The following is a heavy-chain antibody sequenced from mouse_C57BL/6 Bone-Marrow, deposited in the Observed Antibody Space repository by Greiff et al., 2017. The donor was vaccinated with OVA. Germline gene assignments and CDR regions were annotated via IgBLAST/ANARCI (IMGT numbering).Heavy chain of an antibody. V-gene: IGHV1-4*01. J-gene: IGHJ2*01. CDR1: GYTFTSYT. Sequence: QVQLQQSGAELARPGASVKMSCKASGYTFTSYTIHWVKQRPGQGLEWIGYIDPTNDNTNYNQKFKGKATLTADKSSITAYMQLSSLTSEDSACYCCTSGYYFDYWGQGTTLTVSS. CDR3: TSGYYFDY. CDR2: IDPTNDNT.